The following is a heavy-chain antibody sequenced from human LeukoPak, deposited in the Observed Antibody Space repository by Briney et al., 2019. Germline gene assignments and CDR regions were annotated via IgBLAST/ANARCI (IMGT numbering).Heavy chain of an antibody. V-gene: IGHV3-43*02. CDR1: GFRFEGYA. Sequence: PGGSLRLSCAASGFRFEGYAMHWVRQAPGKGLEWVSLISGDGTFTYYADSVKGRFTISRDNTKNSLYLQMNSLRAEDTAVYYCARALPGYSSGWYDYWGQGTLVTVSS. D-gene: IGHD6-19*01. CDR3: ARALPGYSSGWYDY. J-gene: IGHJ4*02. CDR2: ISGDGTFT.